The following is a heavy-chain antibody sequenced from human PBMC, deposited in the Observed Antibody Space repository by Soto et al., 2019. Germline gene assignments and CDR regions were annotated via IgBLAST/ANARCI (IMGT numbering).Heavy chain of an antibody. Sequence: PSETLSLTCTVYGGSFSGYYWNWIRQPPGKGLEWIGEINHSGSTNYNPSLKSRVTISVDTSKNQFSLKLSSVTAADTAVYYCVGSGYSPFDYWGQGTLVTVS. J-gene: IGHJ4*02. V-gene: IGHV4-34*01. CDR1: GGSFSGYY. CDR2: INHSGST. CDR3: VGSGYSPFDY. D-gene: IGHD3-22*01.